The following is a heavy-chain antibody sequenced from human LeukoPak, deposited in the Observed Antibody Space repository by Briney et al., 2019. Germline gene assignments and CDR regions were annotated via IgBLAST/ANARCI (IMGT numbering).Heavy chain of an antibody. CDR3: ARDFWGTMDTAWFDP. Sequence: PGGSLRLSCAASGFTFSSYSMNWVRQAPGKGLEWVSSISSSSSYIYYADSVKGRFTISRDNAKNSLYLQMNSLRAEDTAVYYCARDFWGTMDTAWFDPWGQGTLVTVSS. CDR1: GFTFSSYS. D-gene: IGHD3-10*01. J-gene: IGHJ5*02. V-gene: IGHV3-21*01. CDR2: ISSSSSYI.